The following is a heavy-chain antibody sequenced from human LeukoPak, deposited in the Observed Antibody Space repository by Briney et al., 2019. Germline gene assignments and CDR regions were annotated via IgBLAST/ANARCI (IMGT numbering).Heavy chain of an antibody. CDR2: INSDGSST. CDR3: ARDTSSIYGFDI. Sequence: HSGGSLRLSCAASGFTFSSFWMHWVRQAPGKGLVWVSRINSDGSSTSYADSVKGRFTISRDNAKNTLYLQMNSLRAEDTAVYYCARDTSSIYGFDIWGQGTMVTVSS. D-gene: IGHD2-2*01. CDR1: GFTFSSFW. V-gene: IGHV3-74*01. J-gene: IGHJ3*02.